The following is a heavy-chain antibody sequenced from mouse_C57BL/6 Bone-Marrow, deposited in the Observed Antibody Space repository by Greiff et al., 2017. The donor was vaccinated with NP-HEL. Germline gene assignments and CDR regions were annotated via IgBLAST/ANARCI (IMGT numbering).Heavy chain of an antibody. D-gene: IGHD2-1*01. CDR2: IYPGDGDT. V-gene: IGHV1-80*01. Sequence: VQLQQSGAELVKPGASVKISCKASGYAFSSYWMNWVKQRPGKGLEWIGQIYPGDGDTNYNGKFKGKATLTADKSSSTAYMQLSSLTSEDSAVYFCARRGIYYGNYGGFFAYWGQGTLVTVSA. J-gene: IGHJ3*01. CDR1: GYAFSSYW. CDR3: ARRGIYYGNYGGFFAY.